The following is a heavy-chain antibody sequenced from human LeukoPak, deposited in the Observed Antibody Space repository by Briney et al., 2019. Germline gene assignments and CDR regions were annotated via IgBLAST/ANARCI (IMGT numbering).Heavy chain of an antibody. J-gene: IGHJ5*02. Sequence: PSETLSLTCAVYGGPFRGFFWSWIRQAPGKGLEWIGEVSHSGSSNYNPSLKSRINISLDTSKSQFSLSLTSVTAADTAVYYCARGIFYGGRNQYIWLDLWGQGTLVTVSS. V-gene: IGHV4-34*01. CDR2: VSHSGSS. CDR3: ARGIFYGGRNQYIWLDL. CDR1: GGPFRGFF. D-gene: IGHD4-23*01.